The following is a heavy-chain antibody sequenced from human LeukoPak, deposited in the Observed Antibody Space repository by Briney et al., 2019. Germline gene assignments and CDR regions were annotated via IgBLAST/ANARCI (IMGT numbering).Heavy chain of an antibody. D-gene: IGHD3-10*01. J-gene: IGHJ5*02. CDR1: GFTFSSYA. Sequence: PGGSLRLSCAASGFTFSSYAMSWVRQAPGKGLEWVSAISGSGVSTYYADSVKGRFTISRDNSKNTLYLQMNSLRAEDTAVYYCAKDRSLAFYYGSGSYYNGINWFDPWGQGTLVTVS. CDR3: AKDRSLAFYYGSGSYYNGINWFDP. V-gene: IGHV3-23*01. CDR2: ISGSGVST.